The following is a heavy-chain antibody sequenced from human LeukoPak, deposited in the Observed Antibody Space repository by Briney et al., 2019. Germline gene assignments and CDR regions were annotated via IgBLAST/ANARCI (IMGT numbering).Heavy chain of an antibody. V-gene: IGHV1-69*13. CDR3: ARDNIVLMVYAPAYYYYGMDI. CDR1: GGTFSSYA. CDR2: IIPIFGTA. Sequence: SVKVSCKASGGTFSSYAISWVRQAPGQGLEWMGGIIPIFGTANYAQKFQGRVTITADESTSTAYMELSSLRSEDTAVYYCARDNIVLMVYAPAYYYYGMDIWGQGTTVTVSS. D-gene: IGHD2-8*01. J-gene: IGHJ6*02.